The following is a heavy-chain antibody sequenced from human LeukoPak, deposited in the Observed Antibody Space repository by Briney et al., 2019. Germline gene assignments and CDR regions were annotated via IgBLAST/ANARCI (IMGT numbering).Heavy chain of an antibody. CDR1: GFTFSDYY. V-gene: IGHV3-11*01. CDR3: AMARGYSGYDIIDY. Sequence: GGSLRLSCAAAGFTFSDYYMSWIRQAPGKGLEWVSYISSSGSTIYYADSVKGRFTISRDNAKNSLYLQMNSLRAEDTAVYYCAMARGYSGYDIIDYWGQGTLVTVSS. D-gene: IGHD5-12*01. CDR2: ISSSGSTI. J-gene: IGHJ4*02.